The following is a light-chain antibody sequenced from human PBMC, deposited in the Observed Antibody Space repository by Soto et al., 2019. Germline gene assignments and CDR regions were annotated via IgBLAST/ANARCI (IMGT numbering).Light chain of an antibody. J-gene: IGLJ3*02. CDR3: QAYDYSLTAFV. CDR2: GNR. CDR1: NSNLGAGYD. V-gene: IGLV1-40*01. Sequence: QLVLTQPPSVSGAPGQRVTISCTGNNSNLGAGYDVHWYQQLPGAAPKLVVFGNRNRPSGVPERFSGSKSGTSASLAITGLQAEDEADYYCQAYDYSLTAFVFGGGTKLTVL.